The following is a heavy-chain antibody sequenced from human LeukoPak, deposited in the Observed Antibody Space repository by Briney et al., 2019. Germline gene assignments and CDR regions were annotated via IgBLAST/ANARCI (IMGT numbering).Heavy chain of an antibody. CDR1: GGSISSGDYY. V-gene: IGHV4-30-4*08. CDR3: ARDGRLWQQPFDY. CDR2: IYYSGST. J-gene: IGHJ4*02. D-gene: IGHD6-13*01. Sequence: SSQTLSLTCTVSGGSISSGDYYWSWIRQPPGKGLEWIGYIYYSGSTYYNPSLKSRVTISVDTSKNQFSLKLSSVTAADTVVYYCARDGRLWQQPFDYWGQGTLVTVSS.